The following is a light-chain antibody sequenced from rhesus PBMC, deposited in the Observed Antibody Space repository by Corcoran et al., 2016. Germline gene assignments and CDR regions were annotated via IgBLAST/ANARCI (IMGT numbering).Light chain of an antibody. Sequence: QAALTQPRSVSGSPRQSVTSSCTGTSRDIGAFNYVSWYRQYPGTAPQLMIYEINKWPSGVSDRFSGSKSGTTASLTISGLRAEDEADFYCSSYLASASFVFGSGTKLTVL. V-gene: IGLV2-32*02. CDR1: SRDIGAFNY. CDR2: EIN. J-gene: IGLJ6*01. CDR3: SSYLASASFV.